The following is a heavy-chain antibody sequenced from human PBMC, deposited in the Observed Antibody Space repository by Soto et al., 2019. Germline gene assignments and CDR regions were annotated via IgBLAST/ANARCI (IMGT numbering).Heavy chain of an antibody. V-gene: IGHV6-1*01. CDR1: GDSVSSNSAA. Sequence: KQSQTLSLTCAISGDSVSSNSAAWNWIRQSPSRGLEWLGRTYYRSKWYNDYAVSVKSRITINPDTSKNQFSLQLNSVTPGDTAVYYCARESRRITIFGVVIQIRQNWFDPWGQGTLVTVSS. J-gene: IGHJ5*02. CDR2: TYYRSKWYN. D-gene: IGHD3-3*01. CDR3: ARESRRITIFGVVIQIRQNWFDP.